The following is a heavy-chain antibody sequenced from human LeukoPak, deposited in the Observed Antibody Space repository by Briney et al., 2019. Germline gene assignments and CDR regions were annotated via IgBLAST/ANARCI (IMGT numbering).Heavy chain of an antibody. V-gene: IGHV3-21*01. CDR1: GFTFSSYS. CDR3: ARASWELLTGAFDI. D-gene: IGHD1-26*01. CDR2: ISSSSSYI. Sequence: GGSLRLSCAASGFTFSSYSMNWVRQAPGKGLEWVSSISSSSSYIYYADSVKGRFTISRDNAKNSLYLQMNNLRAEDTAVYYCARASWELLTGAFDIWGQGTMVTVSS. J-gene: IGHJ3*02.